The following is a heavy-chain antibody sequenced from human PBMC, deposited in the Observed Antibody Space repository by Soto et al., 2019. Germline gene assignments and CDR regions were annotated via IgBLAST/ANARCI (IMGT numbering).Heavy chain of an antibody. V-gene: IGHV3-9*01. CDR2: ISWNSGSL. D-gene: IGHD1-20*01. Sequence: PGGSLRLSCVASGFTFDDYVMHWVRQAPGKGLEWVSGISWNSGSLGYADSVKGRFSISRDNAKNSLYLQMNSLRGADTALYYCAESLSLYNRAFDYWGQGTLVTVSS. CDR1: GFTFDDYV. CDR3: AESLSLYNRAFDY. J-gene: IGHJ4*02.